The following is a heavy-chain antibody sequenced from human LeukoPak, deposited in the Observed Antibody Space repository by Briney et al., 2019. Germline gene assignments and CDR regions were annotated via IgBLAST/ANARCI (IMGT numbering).Heavy chain of an antibody. Sequence: GGSLRLSCAASGFTFSSYSMNWVRQAPGKGLEWVSSISSSSSCIYYADSVKGRFTISRDNAKNSLYLQMNSLRAEDTAVYYCARDLFDGFGAFIDYWGQGTLVTVSS. CDR3: ARDLFDGFGAFIDY. V-gene: IGHV3-21*01. J-gene: IGHJ4*02. D-gene: IGHD3-10*01. CDR1: GFTFSSYS. CDR2: ISSSSSCI.